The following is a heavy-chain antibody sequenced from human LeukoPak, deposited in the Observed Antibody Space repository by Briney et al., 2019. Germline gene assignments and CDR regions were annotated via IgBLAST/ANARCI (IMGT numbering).Heavy chain of an antibody. D-gene: IGHD2-21*02. J-gene: IGHJ4*02. CDR3: AGLQSHRPLDY. CDR1: GGSVSSGNYY. Sequence: SETLPLTCTVSGGSVSSGNYYWNWIRQPPGKGLEWIGYIYNSGRTNYNPSLKSRVTILVDTSKNQFSLKLSSVIAADTAVYYCAGLQSHRPLDYWGQGTLVTVSS. V-gene: IGHV4-61*01. CDR2: IYNSGRT.